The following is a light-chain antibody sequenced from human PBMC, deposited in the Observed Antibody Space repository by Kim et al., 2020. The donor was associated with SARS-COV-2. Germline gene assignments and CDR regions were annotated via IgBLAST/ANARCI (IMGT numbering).Light chain of an antibody. J-gene: IGLJ3*02. CDR3: QVWDSCSGHPV. Sequence: SELTQPPSVSEAPGKTVRMTCERTNIGRKSVQWYQQRPGQAPLLVIYYYTDRPSGISDRFSGSNSGNTASLSITRVEAGDEADYYCQVWDSCSGHPVFGGGTQLTVL. V-gene: IGLV3-21*04. CDR1: NIGRKS. CDR2: YYT.